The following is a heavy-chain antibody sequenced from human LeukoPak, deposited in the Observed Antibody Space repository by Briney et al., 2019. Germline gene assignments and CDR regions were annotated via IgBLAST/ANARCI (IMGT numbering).Heavy chain of an antibody. J-gene: IGHJ4*02. CDR3: ATKRVTTANYFDY. D-gene: IGHD4-17*01. CDR1: GASISSYY. V-gene: IGHV4-59*08. Sequence: PSETLSLTCAVSGASISSYYWSWIRQPPGKGLKLIGYISYSGSTNYNPSLKSRVTISADTSKNRFSLRLSSVTAADTAVYYCATKRVTTANYFDYWGQGTLVTVSS. CDR2: ISYSGST.